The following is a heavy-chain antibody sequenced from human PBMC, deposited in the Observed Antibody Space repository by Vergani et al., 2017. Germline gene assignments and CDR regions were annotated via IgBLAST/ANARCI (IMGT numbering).Heavy chain of an antibody. V-gene: IGHV4-34*01. Sequence: QVQLQQWGGGLLKPSETLSLTCVVNGGSFTSYHWTWIRQSPGEGLVWVGDIAHTGRPDYNPSLKSRLTMSVDKSRNQFSLTLNSVTATDTAIYFCARVNTETNGHLYYYYYMDVWGQGTAVTVS. J-gene: IGHJ6*03. CDR1: GGSFTSYH. CDR2: IAHTGRP. CDR3: ARVNTETNGHLYYYYYMDV. D-gene: IGHD4-11*01.